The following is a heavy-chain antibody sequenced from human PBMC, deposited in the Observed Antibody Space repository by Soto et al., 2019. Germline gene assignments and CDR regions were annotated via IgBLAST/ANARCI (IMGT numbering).Heavy chain of an antibody. CDR2: IKQEVREK. V-gene: IGHV3-7*01. J-gene: IGHJ4*02. CDR1: VFTFSSYL. D-gene: IGHD2-2*01. Sequence: PGGSLTLCCAASVFTFSSYLMSGVLQAPGKGLEWVANIKQEVREKYYVDSVKGRFTISRDNAKNPLYLQMNSLRAEDTAVYYCATVVVPAATSGYSYGRPYSFDSSGKGTLV. CDR3: ATVVVPAATSGYSYGRPYSFDS.